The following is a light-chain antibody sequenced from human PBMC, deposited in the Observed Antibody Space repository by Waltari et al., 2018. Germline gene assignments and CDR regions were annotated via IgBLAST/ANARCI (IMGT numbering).Light chain of an antibody. Sequence: DIAMPQSPATLSLSPGERATLSCRASQSVNRNLAWYQQKPGQPPRLLIYGVSSRATVIPDRFTGSGSGMEFTLTISSLEPEDVGIYHCQQSIQWPYTFGQGTKVEIK. J-gene: IGKJ2*01. V-gene: IGKV3D-15*01. CDR2: GVS. CDR1: QSVNRN. CDR3: QQSIQWPYT.